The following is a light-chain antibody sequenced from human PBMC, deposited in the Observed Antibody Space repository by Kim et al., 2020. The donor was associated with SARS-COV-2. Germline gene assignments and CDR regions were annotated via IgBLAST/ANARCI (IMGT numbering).Light chain of an antibody. CDR2: SNN. CDR1: NSNIGSNS. Sequence: ELTQPPSASGTPGQRVTISCSGSNSNIGSNSVNWYQHLPGTAPKLLIYSNNQRPSGVPDRFSASKSGSSASLAISGLQSEDEADYYCAAWDDSLNGYVFATGTKVTVL. CDR3: AAWDDSLNGYV. J-gene: IGLJ1*01. V-gene: IGLV1-44*01.